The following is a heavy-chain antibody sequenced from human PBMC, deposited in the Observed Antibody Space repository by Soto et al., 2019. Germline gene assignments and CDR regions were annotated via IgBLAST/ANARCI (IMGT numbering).Heavy chain of an antibody. CDR2: ISYDGSNK. CDR1: GFTFSSYG. D-gene: IGHD2-2*02. V-gene: IGHV3-30*03. CDR3: AGYRPLSY. J-gene: IGHJ4*02. Sequence: GGSLRLSCAASGFTFSSYGMHWVRQAPGKGLEWVAVISYDGSNKYYADSVKGRFTISRDNSKNTLYLQMNSLRAEDTAVYYCAGYRPLSYWGQGTLVTVSS.